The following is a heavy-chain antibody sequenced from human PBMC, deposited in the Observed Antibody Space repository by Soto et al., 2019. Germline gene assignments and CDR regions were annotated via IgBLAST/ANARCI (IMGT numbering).Heavy chain of an antibody. CDR3: ARPVGATTVYYYYGMDV. Sequence: QVQLVESGGGVVQPGRSLRLSCAASGFTFSSYAMHWVRQAPGKGLEWVAVISYDGSNKYYADSVKGRFTISRDNSKNTLYLQMNSVRAEDTAVYYCARPVGATTVYYYYGMDVWGQGTTVTVSS. D-gene: IGHD1-26*01. CDR2: ISYDGSNK. CDR1: GFTFSSYA. V-gene: IGHV3-30-3*01. J-gene: IGHJ6*02.